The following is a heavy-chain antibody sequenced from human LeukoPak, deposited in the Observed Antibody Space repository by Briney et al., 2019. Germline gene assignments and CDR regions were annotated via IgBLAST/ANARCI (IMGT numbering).Heavy chain of an antibody. Sequence: PGGSLRLSCAASGFTFSDYYMSWIRQAPGKGLEWVSYISSSGSTIYYADSVKGRFTISRDNAKNSLYLQMNSLRAEDTAVYYCARARHYYDSSGYDTLAFDIWGQGTMVTVSS. D-gene: IGHD3-22*01. V-gene: IGHV3-11*01. CDR2: ISSSGSTI. CDR1: GFTFSDYY. J-gene: IGHJ3*02. CDR3: ARARHYYDSSGYDTLAFDI.